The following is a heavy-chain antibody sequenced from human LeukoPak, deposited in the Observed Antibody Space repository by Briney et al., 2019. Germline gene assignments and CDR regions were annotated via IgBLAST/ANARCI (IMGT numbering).Heavy chain of an antibody. Sequence: PSQALSLTCTVSRDSITSGSYYWSWIRHPAGKGLEWLGCIYKSGSTNYNPSLKSRVTISVDTSKNQFSLKLSSVTGADTAVYYCARDSPMTFGVVLDVWGKGTTVTVSS. CDR2: IYKSGST. CDR1: RDSITSGSYY. J-gene: IGHJ6*04. V-gene: IGHV4-61*02. D-gene: IGHD3/OR15-3a*01. CDR3: ARDSPMTFGVVLDV.